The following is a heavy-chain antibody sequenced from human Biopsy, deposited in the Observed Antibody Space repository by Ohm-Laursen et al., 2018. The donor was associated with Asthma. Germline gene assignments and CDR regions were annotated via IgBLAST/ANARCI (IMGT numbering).Heavy chain of an antibody. CDR3: ARDLHPTNHLGELSEGFDY. CDR2: ISYDGSNK. D-gene: IGHD3-16*02. V-gene: IGHV3-30-3*01. CDR1: GFTFSSYA. Sequence: RSLRLSCAASGFTFSSYAMHWVRQAPGKGLEWVAVISYDGSNKYYADSVKGRFTISRDNSKNTPYLQMNSLRAEDTAVYYCARDLHPTNHLGELSEGFDYWGQGTLVTVSS. J-gene: IGHJ4*02.